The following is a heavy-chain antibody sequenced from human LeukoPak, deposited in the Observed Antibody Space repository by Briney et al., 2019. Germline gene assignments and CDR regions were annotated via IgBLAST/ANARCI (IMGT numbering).Heavy chain of an antibody. Sequence: GGSLRLSCAASGFTVSSNYMNWVRQAPGKGLEWVSVIYGGGNIYYADSVKGRFTISRDNSKNTLYLQVNSLRAEDTAVYYCARGAGYNYPYYFDYWGQGTLVTVSS. D-gene: IGHD5-24*01. J-gene: IGHJ4*02. V-gene: IGHV3-53*01. CDR1: GFTVSSNY. CDR3: ARGAGYNYPYYFDY. CDR2: IYGGGNI.